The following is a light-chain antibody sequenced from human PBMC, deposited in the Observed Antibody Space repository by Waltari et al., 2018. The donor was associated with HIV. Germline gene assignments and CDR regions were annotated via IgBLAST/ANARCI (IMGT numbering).Light chain of an antibody. CDR1: SSNIGSNT. V-gene: IGLV1-44*01. CDR2: RTK. CDR3: SAWDDSLNGVV. Sequence: QSVLTQPPSASGAPGQWVTISCSGSSSNIGSNTVNWYQHLPGTAPKLLIYRTKQRPSGVPDRFSGSKSGTSASLSITGLQSEVEADYYCSAWDDSLNGVVFGGGTKVTVL. J-gene: IGLJ2*01.